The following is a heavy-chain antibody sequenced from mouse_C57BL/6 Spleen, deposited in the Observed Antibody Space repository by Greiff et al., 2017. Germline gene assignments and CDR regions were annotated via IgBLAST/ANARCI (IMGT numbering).Heavy chain of an antibody. CDR2: IDPENGDT. J-gene: IGHJ3*01. V-gene: IGHV14-4*01. D-gene: IGHD2-1*01. CDR3: TTARGNL. CDR1: GFNIKDDY. Sequence: EVQLQQSGAELVRPGASVKLSCTASGFNIKDDYMHWVKQRPEQGLEWIGWIDPENGDTVYASKFQGKATITADTSSNTAYLQLSSLTSEDTAVYYCTTARGNLWDQGTLVTVSA.